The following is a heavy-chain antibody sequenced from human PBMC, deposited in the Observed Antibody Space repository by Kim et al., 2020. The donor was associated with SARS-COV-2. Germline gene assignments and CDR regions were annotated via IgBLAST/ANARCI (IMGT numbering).Heavy chain of an antibody. CDR2: INHSGST. J-gene: IGHJ6*03. CDR1: GGSFSGYY. V-gene: IGHV4-34*01. Sequence: SQTLSLTCAVYGGSFSGYYWSWIRQPPGKGLEWIGEINHSGSTNYNPSLKSRVTISVDTSKNQFSLKLSSVTAADTAVYYCARGIRTSDKYYYYYYMDVWGKGTTVTVSS. D-gene: IGHD2-2*01. CDR3: ARGIRTSDKYYYYYYMDV.